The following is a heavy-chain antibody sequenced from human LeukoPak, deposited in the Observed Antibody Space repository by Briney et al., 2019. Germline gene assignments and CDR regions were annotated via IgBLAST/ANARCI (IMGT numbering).Heavy chain of an antibody. V-gene: IGHV4-34*01. CDR2: INHSGGT. J-gene: IGHJ4*02. CDR3: ARARYSSGWYYY. Sequence: SETLSLTCAVYGGSFSGYYWSWIRQPPGKGLEWIGEINHSGGTNYNPSLKSRVTISVDTSKNQFSLKLSSVTAADTAVYYCARARYSSGWYYYWGQGTLVTVSS. D-gene: IGHD6-19*01. CDR1: GGSFSGYY.